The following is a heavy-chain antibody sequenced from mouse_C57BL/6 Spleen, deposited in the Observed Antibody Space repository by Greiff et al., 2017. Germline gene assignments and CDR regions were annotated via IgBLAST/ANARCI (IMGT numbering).Heavy chain of an antibody. CDR2: INPNNGGT. V-gene: IGHV1-26*01. D-gene: IGHD3-2*02. J-gene: IGHJ3*01. CDR3: ARDPLDSSGYPAWFAY. Sequence: VQLQQSGPELVKPGASVKISCKASGYTFTDYYMNWVKQSHGKSLEWIGDINPNNGGTSYNQKFKGKATLTVDKSSSTAYMELRSLTSEDAAVYYGARDPLDSSGYPAWFAYWGKGTLVTVSA. CDR1: GYTFTDYY.